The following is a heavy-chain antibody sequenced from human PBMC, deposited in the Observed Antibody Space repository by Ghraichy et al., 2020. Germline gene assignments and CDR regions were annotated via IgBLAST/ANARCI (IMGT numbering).Heavy chain of an antibody. J-gene: IGHJ3*02. Sequence: GGSLRLSCAASAFTFSSYAMTWVRQAPAKGLEWVSTIRGSGSSTYYTDSVKGRFTISRDNSKNTLYLQMNSLRAEDTAVYYCAKDRDYYDSSGYYFNAFDIWGQGTLVTVSS. CDR1: AFTFSSYA. D-gene: IGHD3-22*01. CDR2: IRGSGSST. CDR3: AKDRDYYDSSGYYFNAFDI. V-gene: IGHV3-23*01.